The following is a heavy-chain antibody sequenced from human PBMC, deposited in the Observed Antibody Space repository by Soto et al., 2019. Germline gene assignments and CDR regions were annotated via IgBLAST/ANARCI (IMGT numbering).Heavy chain of an antibody. CDR3: ARDRRDIVLMGPSWARPIYYYYGMDV. D-gene: IGHD2-8*01. J-gene: IGHJ6*02. CDR1: GFTFSSYA. V-gene: IGHV3-30-3*01. Sequence: GGSLRLSCAASGFTFSSYAMHWVGQSPGKGLEWVAVISYDGSNKYYADSVKGRFTISRDNSKNTLYLQMNSLRAEDTAVYYCARDRRDIVLMGPSWARPIYYYYGMDVWGQGTTVTVSS. CDR2: ISYDGSNK.